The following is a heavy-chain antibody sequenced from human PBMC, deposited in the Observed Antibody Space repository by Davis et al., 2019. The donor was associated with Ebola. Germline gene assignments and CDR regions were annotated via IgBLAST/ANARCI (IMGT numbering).Heavy chain of an antibody. J-gene: IGHJ6*03. CDR2: ITPIFGTT. CDR3: ATSPRGLSFYYYLEL. D-gene: IGHD2/OR15-2a*01. Sequence: SVKVSCKASGSTFSGNAVSWVRQAPGQRLEWMGRITPIFGTTDYAQSFQGRVTMTADESTTTAYLELSSLRSEDTAVYYCATSPRGLSFYYYLELWGKGTTVAVTS. CDR1: GSTFSGNA. V-gene: IGHV1-69*13.